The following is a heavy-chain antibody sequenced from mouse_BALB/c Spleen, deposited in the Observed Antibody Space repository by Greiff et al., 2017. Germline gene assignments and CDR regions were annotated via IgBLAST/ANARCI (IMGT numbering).Heavy chain of an antibody. CDR3: ARGGYRYDGAMDY. Sequence: VQLQQSGPELVKPGASVKMPCKASGYTFTSYVMHWVKQKPGQGLEWIGYINPYNDGTKYNEKFKGKATLTSDKSSSTAYMELSSLTSEDSAVYYCARGGYRYDGAMDYWGQGTSVTVSS. CDR1: GYTFTSYV. CDR2: INPYNDGT. V-gene: IGHV1-14*01. J-gene: IGHJ4*01. D-gene: IGHD2-14*01.